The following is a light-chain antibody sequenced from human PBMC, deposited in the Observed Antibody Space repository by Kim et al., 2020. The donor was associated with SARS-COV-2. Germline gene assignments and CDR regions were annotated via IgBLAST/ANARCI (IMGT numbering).Light chain of an antibody. Sequence: VTISCPGSSSNIGAGYDVHWYQQVPGTAPKLLMYDNSNRPSGVPDRFSGSKSGTSASLAITGLQAEDEADYYCQSYDSSLSGSRVFGGGTKVTVL. J-gene: IGLJ3*02. CDR1: SSNIGAGYD. V-gene: IGLV1-40*01. CDR3: QSYDSSLSGSRV. CDR2: DNS.